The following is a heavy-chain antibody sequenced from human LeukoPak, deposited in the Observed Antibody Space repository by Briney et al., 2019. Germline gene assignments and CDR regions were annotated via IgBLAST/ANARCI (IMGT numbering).Heavy chain of an antibody. D-gene: IGHD3-10*01. CDR1: GFTFSSYG. Sequence: GGSLRLSCAASGFTFSSYGMHWVRQAPGKGLEWVALIRYDGSNKYYADSVKGRFTISRDNSKNTLYLQMNSLRAEDTAVYYCAKDRMVRGVIILGSSYFDYWGQGTLVTVSS. CDR3: AKDRMVRGVIILGSSYFDY. CDR2: IRYDGSNK. V-gene: IGHV3-30*02. J-gene: IGHJ4*02.